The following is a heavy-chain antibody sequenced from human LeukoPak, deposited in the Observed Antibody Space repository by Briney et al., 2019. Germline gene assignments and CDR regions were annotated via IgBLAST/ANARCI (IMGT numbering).Heavy chain of an antibody. Sequence: SETLSLTCTVSGVSVSSGRYYWSWIRQPPGKGLEWIGYIYYSGSTNYNPSLTSRVTISVDTSKNQFSLKLSSVTAADTAVYYGARGLKRYFDWLPPSGFDYWGQGTLVTVSS. V-gene: IGHV4-61*01. CDR1: GVSVSSGRYY. CDR2: IYYSGST. J-gene: IGHJ4*02. CDR3: ARGLKRYFDWLPPSGFDY. D-gene: IGHD3-9*01.